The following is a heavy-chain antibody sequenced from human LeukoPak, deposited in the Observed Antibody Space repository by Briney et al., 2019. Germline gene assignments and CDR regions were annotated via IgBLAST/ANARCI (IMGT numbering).Heavy chain of an antibody. D-gene: IGHD1-26*01. CDR2: IYYSGST. V-gene: IGHV4-59*01. CDR1: GFTFSSYA. Sequence: GSLRLSCAASGFTFSSYAMSWIRQPPGKGLEWIGYIYYSGSTNYNPSLKSRVTISVDTSKNQFSLKLSSVTPADTAVYYCASGYSGSYWKSRYCGMDVWGQGTTVTVSS. CDR3: ASGYSGSYWKSRYCGMDV. J-gene: IGHJ6*02.